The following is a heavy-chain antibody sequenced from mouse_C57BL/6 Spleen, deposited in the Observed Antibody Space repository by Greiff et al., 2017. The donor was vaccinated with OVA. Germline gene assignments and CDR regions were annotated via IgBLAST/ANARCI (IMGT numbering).Heavy chain of an antibody. CDR2: LDPANGNT. J-gene: IGHJ4*01. CDR3: ARGDDGERYAMDY. V-gene: IGHV14-3*01. CDR1: GFNIKNTY. Sequence: VQLQQSVAELVRPGASVKLSCTASGFNIKNTYMHWVKQRPEPVLVWIGRLDPANGNTKYAPKFQGKATITADTSSNTAYLQLSSLTSEDTAIYYCARGDDGERYAMDYWGQGTSVTVSS. D-gene: IGHD2-3*01.